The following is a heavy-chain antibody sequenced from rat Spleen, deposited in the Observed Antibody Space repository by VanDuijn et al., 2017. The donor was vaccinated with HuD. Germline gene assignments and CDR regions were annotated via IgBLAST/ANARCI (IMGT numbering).Heavy chain of an antibody. D-gene: IGHD1-4*01. V-gene: IGHV5-20*01. CDR3: ATAGTRVSRFAY. CDR2: ISYDGSSS. CDR1: GFTFSNYD. Sequence: EVHLVESGGGLVQPGRSMKLSCAASGFTFSNYDMAWVRQAPTKGLEWVASISYDGSSSYYRNSLKGRFTISRDKAENILYLQIDSLRSEDTATYYCATAGTRVSRFAYWGQGTLVTVSS. J-gene: IGHJ3*01.